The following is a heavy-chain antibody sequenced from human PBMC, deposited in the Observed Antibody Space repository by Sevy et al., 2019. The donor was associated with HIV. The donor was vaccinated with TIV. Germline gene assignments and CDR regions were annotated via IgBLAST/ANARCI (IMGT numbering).Heavy chain of an antibody. CDR3: ARDDCSSLSCHGSLLY. V-gene: IGHV1-18*01. D-gene: IGHD2-2*01. Sequence: ASVKVSCKASGYTFTSYGISWVRQAPGQGLEWMGWISTFNVNTNNAQKLQGRVTMTTDTSTSTAYMELTCLRSDDTAVYYCARDDCSSLSCHGSLLYWGQGTLVTVSS. CDR1: GYTFTSYG. J-gene: IGHJ4*02. CDR2: ISTFNVNT.